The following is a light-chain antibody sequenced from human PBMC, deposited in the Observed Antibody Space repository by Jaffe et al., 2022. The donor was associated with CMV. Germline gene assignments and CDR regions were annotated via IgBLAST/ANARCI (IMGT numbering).Light chain of an antibody. V-gene: IGKV3-20*01. CDR2: GAS. CDR3: QLYGNTPLYT. J-gene: IGKJ2*01. Sequence: EIVLTQSPGTLSLSPGERATLSCRASQSVSSSYLAWYQQKPGQAPRLLIYGASSRATGIPDRFSASGSGTDFTLTVSRLEPEDFAIYYCQLYGNTPLYTFGQGTKLEIK. CDR1: QSVSSSY.